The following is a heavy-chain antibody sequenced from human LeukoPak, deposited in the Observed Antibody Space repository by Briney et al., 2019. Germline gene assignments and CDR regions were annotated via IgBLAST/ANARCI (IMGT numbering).Heavy chain of an antibody. CDR1: GFTFSSYG. Sequence: PGGSLRLSCAASGFTFSSYGMHWVRQAPGKGLEWVAVISYDGSNKYYADSVKGRFTISRDNSKNTLYLQMNSLRAEDTAVYYCARTIAARPHFDYWGQGTLVTVSS. V-gene: IGHV3-30*03. J-gene: IGHJ4*02. CDR3: ARTIAARPHFDY. D-gene: IGHD6-6*01. CDR2: ISYDGSNK.